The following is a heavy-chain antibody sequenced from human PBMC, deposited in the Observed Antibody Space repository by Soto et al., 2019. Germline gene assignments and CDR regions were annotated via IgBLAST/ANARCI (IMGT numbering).Heavy chain of an antibody. CDR3: AHHGGYPYDHDF. D-gene: IGHD6-19*01. CDR2: SFYSGST. Sequence: PSETLSLTCAVSGGSLSSSSWWSWVRQPPGKALEWLGGSFYSGSTKYNQALNSRVTISADQSKNFLYLSLRSVPAAHTAPYPGAHHGGYPYDHDFRAQGTLVTVSS. CDR1: GGSLSSSSW. V-gene: IGHV4-4*02. J-gene: IGHJ4*01.